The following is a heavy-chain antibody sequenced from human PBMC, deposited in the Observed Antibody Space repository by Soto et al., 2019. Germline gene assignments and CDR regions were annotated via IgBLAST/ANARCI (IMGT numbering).Heavy chain of an antibody. CDR1: RGNFSSYA. CDR2: IIPIFGTA. CDR3: ARGAIGYCISTSCHHTWFDP. D-gene: IGHD2-2*01. V-gene: IGHV1-69*12. Sequence: QVQLVQSGAEVKKPGSSVKVSCKSSRGNFSSYAISWMLQAPGKGLEWMGGIIPIFGTANYAQKFQGRVTITAGESTSTAYMELSSLRSEDTAVYYCARGAIGYCISTSCHHTWFDPWGQGTLVTVSS. J-gene: IGHJ5*02.